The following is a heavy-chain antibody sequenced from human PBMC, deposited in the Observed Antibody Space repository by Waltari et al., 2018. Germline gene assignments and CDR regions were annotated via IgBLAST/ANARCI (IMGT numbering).Heavy chain of an antibody. J-gene: IGHJ4*02. Sequence: QVQLVQSGAEVKKPGSSVKVSCKASGGTFSSTAIGWVRQAPGQGLEWMGGIIPIFGTANYAQKFQGRVTITADESTSTAYMELSSLRSEDTAVYYCARDVTIFGVAPSLDYWGQGTLVTVSS. D-gene: IGHD3-3*01. CDR2: IIPIFGTA. V-gene: IGHV1-69*01. CDR3: ARDVTIFGVAPSLDY. CDR1: GGTFSSTA.